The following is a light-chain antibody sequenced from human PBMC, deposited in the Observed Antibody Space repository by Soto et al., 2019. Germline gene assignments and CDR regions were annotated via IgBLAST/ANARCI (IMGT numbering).Light chain of an antibody. CDR2: AAS. Sequence: IHSTQSPSPLSGSVGDRVTGSCRASQTISSWLAWYQQKPGDAPKLLIYAASTLQSGVPSRFSGSGSGTDFTLTIRSLQPEDFATYYCQQANSFPRTFGGGTKV. CDR1: QTISSW. V-gene: IGKV1-12*01. CDR3: QQANSFPRT. J-gene: IGKJ4*01.